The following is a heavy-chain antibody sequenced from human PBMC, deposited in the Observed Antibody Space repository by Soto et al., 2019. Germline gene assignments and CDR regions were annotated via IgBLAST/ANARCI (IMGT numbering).Heavy chain of an antibody. V-gene: IGHV1-69*08. D-gene: IGHD5-12*01. CDR3: ARDSGYDPPSFDY. J-gene: IGHJ4*02. CDR1: GGTFSSYT. Sequence: QVQLVQSGAEVKKPGSSVKVSCKASGGTFSSYTISWVRQAPGQGLEWMGRIIPILGIANYAQKFQGRVTITADKSTSTAYMELSSLRSEDTAVYYWARDSGYDPPSFDYWGQGTLVTVSS. CDR2: IIPILGIA.